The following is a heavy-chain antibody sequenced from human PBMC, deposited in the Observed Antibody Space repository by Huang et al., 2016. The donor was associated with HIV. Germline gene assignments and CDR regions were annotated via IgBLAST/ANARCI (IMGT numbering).Heavy chain of an antibody. CDR1: GGSIRSSDYY. CDR3: ARHLADDFWSGYSPSYYFDY. Sequence: QLQLQESGPGLVKPSETLSLTCTVSGGSIRSSDYYWGWIRQPPGKGLEWIGSIYSSGYTYDNPSLKSRGTISVDTSKNQFSLKLSAVTAADTAVYYCARHLADDFWSGYSPSYYFDYWGQGTLVTVSS. D-gene: IGHD3-3*01. V-gene: IGHV4-39*01. J-gene: IGHJ4*02. CDR2: IYSSGYT.